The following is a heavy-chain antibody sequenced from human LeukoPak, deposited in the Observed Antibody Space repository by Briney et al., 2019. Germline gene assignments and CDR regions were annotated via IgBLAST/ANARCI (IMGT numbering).Heavy chain of an antibody. CDR3: AKACYGDYCYFDY. D-gene: IGHD4-17*01. CDR2: IRYDGSNK. J-gene: IGHJ4*02. V-gene: IGHV3-30*02. Sequence: GGSLRLSCAASGFTFSSYGIHWVRQAPGKGLEWVSFIRYDGSNKYYADSVKGRFTISRDNSKNTLYLQMNSLRAEDTAVYYCAKACYGDYCYFDYWGQGTLVTVSS. CDR1: GFTFSSYG.